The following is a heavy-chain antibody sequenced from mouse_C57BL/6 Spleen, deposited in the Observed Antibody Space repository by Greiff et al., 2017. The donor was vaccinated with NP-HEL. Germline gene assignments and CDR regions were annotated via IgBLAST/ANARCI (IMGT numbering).Heavy chain of an antibody. CDR2: INPNNGGT. V-gene: IGHV1-26*01. Sequence: VQLQQSGPELVKPGASVKISCKASGYTFTDYYMNWVKQSHGKSLEWIGDINPNNGGTSYNQKFKGKATLTVDKSSSTAYMELRRLTSEDSAVYYCARIYYGSSFAYWGQGTLVTVSA. CDR3: ARIYYGSSFAY. D-gene: IGHD1-1*01. J-gene: IGHJ3*01. CDR1: GYTFTDYY.